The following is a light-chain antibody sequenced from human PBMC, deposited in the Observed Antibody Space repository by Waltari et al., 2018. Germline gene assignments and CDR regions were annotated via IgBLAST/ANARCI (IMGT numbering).Light chain of an antibody. J-gene: IGLJ1*01. CDR3: AAWEDGVNIHYV. CDR2: RNE. CDR1: YHNIQRHP. Sequence: SVLTQPPSASGTPGQTLTIYCSWTYHNIQRHPDNWYQVLPGKAPKHLIYRNEQRPLGVPERFSGSKSGSSATLTISGPQSEDEADYFCAAWEDGVNIHYVFGSGTKVTVL. V-gene: IGLV1-44*01.